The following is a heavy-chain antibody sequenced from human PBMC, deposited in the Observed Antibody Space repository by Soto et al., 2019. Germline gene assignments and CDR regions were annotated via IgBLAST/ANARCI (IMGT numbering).Heavy chain of an antibody. CDR2: ISSSSSYI. CDR1: GFTFSSYS. CDR3: AREIVVARGASYFDY. Sequence: GGSLRLSCAASGFTFSSYSMNWVRQAPGKGLEWVSSISSSSSYIYYADSVKGRFTISRDNAKNSLYLQMNRLRAADTAVYYCAREIVVARGASYFDYWGPGTLVTVSS. J-gene: IGHJ4*02. D-gene: IGHD2-2*01. V-gene: IGHV3-21*01.